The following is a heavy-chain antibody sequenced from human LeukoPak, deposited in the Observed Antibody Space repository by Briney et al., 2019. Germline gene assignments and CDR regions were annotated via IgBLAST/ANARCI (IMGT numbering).Heavy chain of an antibody. D-gene: IGHD5-18*01. J-gene: IGHJ3*02. Sequence: SVKVSCKASGGTFSSYAISWVRQAPGQGLEWMGGIIPIFGTANYAQMFQGRVTITADESTSTAYMELRSLRSDDTAVYYCARAWIQLWDDAFDIWGQGTMVTVSS. CDR2: IIPIFGTA. CDR1: GGTFSSYA. CDR3: ARAWIQLWDDAFDI. V-gene: IGHV1-69*01.